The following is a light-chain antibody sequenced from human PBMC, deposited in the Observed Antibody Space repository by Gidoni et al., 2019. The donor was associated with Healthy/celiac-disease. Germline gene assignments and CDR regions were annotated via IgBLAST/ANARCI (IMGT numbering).Light chain of an antibody. CDR2: GAS. V-gene: IGKV3-20*01. CDR3: QQYGSSPPIT. CDR1: QSVSSSY. Sequence: EIVLTQSPGTLSFSPGERATLSCSASQSVSSSYLAWYQQKPGQAPRLLIYGASSRATGVPDRFSGSGSGTDFTLTISRLEPEEFAVYYCQQYGSSPPITFGGGTKVEIK. J-gene: IGKJ4*01.